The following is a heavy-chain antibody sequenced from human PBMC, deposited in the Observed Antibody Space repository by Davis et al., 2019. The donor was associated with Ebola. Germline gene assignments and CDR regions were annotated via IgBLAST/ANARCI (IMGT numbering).Heavy chain of an antibody. CDR2: IYPGDSDT. Sequence: PGGSLRLSCKGSGYSFTSYWIGWVRQMPGKGLDWMGIIYPGDSDTRYSPSFQGQVTISADKSISTAYLQWSSLKASDTAMYYCARRGYSYGLHSYYYGMDVWGQGTTVTVSS. CDR1: GYSFTSYW. CDR3: ARRGYSYGLHSYYYGMDV. D-gene: IGHD5-18*01. J-gene: IGHJ6*02. V-gene: IGHV5-51*01.